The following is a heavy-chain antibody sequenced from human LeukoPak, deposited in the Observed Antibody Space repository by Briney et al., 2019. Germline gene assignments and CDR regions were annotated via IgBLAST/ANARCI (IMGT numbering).Heavy chain of an antibody. Sequence: GGSLRLSCAASGFTFSSYAMSWVRQAPGKGLEWVSAISGSGGSTYYADSVKGRFTISRDNSKNTLYLQMNSLRAEGTAVYYCAKMIMVRGVMDYWGQGTLVTVSS. V-gene: IGHV3-23*01. D-gene: IGHD3-10*01. J-gene: IGHJ4*02. CDR3: AKMIMVRGVMDY. CDR1: GFTFSSYA. CDR2: ISGSGGST.